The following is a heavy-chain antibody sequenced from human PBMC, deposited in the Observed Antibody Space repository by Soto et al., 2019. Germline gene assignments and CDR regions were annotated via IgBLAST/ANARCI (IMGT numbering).Heavy chain of an antibody. CDR1: GFTFSYYW. D-gene: IGHD1-26*01. CDR2: IHSDGSST. CDR3: ARGDRGAFDL. J-gene: IGHJ3*01. Sequence: EVQLVESGGGLVRPGGSLRLSCAASGFTFSYYWMHWVRQAPGKGLVWVSRIHSDGSSTTYADFVKGRFIISRDNARNTVDLQMNSVRVEGTGVYYCARGDRGAFDLWGQGTVVTVSS. V-gene: IGHV3-74*01.